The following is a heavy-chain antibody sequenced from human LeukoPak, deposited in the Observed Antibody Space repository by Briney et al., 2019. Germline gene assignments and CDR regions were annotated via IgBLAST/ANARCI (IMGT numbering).Heavy chain of an antibody. J-gene: IGHJ6*03. D-gene: IGHD3-16*01. Sequence: GGSLRLSCAASGFTFSYYSMNWVRQAPGKGLEWVSSIGSNSAYTNYADSVKGRFTISRDNAENSLYLQMNSLRAEDTAVYYCARDWQRRRGVYYYYMDVWGNGTTVTVSS. V-gene: IGHV3-21*04. CDR2: IGSNSAYT. CDR1: GFTFSYYS. CDR3: ARDWQRRRGVYYYYMDV.